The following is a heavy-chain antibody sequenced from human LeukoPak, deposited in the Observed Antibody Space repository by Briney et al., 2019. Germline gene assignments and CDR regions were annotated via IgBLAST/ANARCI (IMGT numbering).Heavy chain of an antibody. V-gene: IGHV4-39*07. J-gene: IGHJ3*02. CDR3: ARDLSGRGPAFDI. D-gene: IGHD3-10*01. Sequence: KSSETLSLTCTVSGGSIRSSYYYWGWIRQPPGKGLEWIGSIYDSGSTYYNPSLKSRVTISVDTSKNQFSLKLNSVTAADTAVYYCARDLSGRGPAFDIWGQGTMVTVSS. CDR1: GGSIRSSYYY. CDR2: IYDSGST.